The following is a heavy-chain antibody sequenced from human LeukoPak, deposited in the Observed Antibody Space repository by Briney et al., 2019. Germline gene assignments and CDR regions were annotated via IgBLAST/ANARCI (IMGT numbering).Heavy chain of an antibody. Sequence: PGGSLRLSCAASGFTFSSYSMNWVRQAPGKGLEWVSYISSSSSTIYYADSVKGRFTISRDNSKNTLYLQMNSLRAEDTAVYYCAKDRAGEVDYWGQGTLVTVSS. D-gene: IGHD6-13*01. CDR1: GFTFSSYS. CDR3: AKDRAGEVDY. CDR2: ISSSSSTI. V-gene: IGHV3-48*01. J-gene: IGHJ4*02.